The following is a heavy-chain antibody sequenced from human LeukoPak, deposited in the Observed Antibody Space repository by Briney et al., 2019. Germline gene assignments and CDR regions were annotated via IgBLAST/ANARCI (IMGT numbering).Heavy chain of an antibody. V-gene: IGHV4-59*01. D-gene: IGHD3-22*01. CDR1: GVSLSSYY. J-gene: IGHJ4*02. Sequence: SETLSLTCTVSGVSLSSYYWSWIRQPPGKGLEWIGYILHSGSTNYNPSLKIRVTMSVDTSKNQFSLKLSSVTAADTAVYYCARGDSSGYGDYWGQGTLVTVSS. CDR3: ARGDSSGYGDY. CDR2: ILHSGST.